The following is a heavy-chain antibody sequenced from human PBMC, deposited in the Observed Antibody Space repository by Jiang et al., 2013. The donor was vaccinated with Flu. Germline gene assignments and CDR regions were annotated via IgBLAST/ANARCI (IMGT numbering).Heavy chain of an antibody. CDR3: ARDPRNYYDSSGPHDAFDI. CDR2: IYTSGST. V-gene: IGHV4-61*02. CDR1: GGSISSGSYY. D-gene: IGHD3-22*01. J-gene: IGHJ3*02. Sequence: GSGLVKPSQTLSLTCTVSGGSISSGSYYWSWIRQPAGKGLEWIGRIYTSGSTNYNPSLKSRVTISVDTSKNQFSLKLSSVTAADTAVYYCARDPRNYYDSSGPHDAFDIWGQGTMVTVSS.